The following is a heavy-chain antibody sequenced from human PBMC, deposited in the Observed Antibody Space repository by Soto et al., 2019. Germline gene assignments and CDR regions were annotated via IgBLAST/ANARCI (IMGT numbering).Heavy chain of an antibody. CDR2: ISYDGSNK. J-gene: IGHJ4*02. Sequence: PGGSLRLSCAASGFTFSSYGMHWVRQAPGKGLEGVAVISYDGSNKYYADSVKGRFTISRDNSNNTLYLQMNSLRAEDTAVYYCASVSGSSWYPYYFDYWGQGTLVTVSS. D-gene: IGHD6-13*01. CDR3: ASVSGSSWYPYYFDY. CDR1: GFTFSSYG. V-gene: IGHV3-30*03.